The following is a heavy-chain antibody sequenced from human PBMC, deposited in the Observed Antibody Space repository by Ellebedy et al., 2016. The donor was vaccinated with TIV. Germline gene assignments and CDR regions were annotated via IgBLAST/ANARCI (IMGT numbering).Heavy chain of an antibody. CDR1: GFTFSSYS. CDR2: VRSSFNSI. D-gene: IGHD5-18*01. V-gene: IGHV3-48*04. CDR3: ARVSEYTYSFDY. Sequence: GESLKISXEASGFTFSSYSMNWVRQAPGKGLEWVAFVRSSFNSISYADSVKGRFTISRDNAKNSLYLQMNTLRVEDTAVYYCARVSEYTYSFDYWGQGILVTVSS. J-gene: IGHJ4*02.